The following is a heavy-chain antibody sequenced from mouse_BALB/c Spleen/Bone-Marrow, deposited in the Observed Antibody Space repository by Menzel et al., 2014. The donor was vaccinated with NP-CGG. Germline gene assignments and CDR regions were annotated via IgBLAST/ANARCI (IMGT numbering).Heavy chain of an antibody. J-gene: IGHJ3*01. CDR3: ARHNYDKTWFAY. CDR2: ISNGGGST. V-gene: IGHV5-12*02. CDR1: GFTFSDYY. Sequence: EVQLVESGGGLVQPGGSLKLSCATSGFTFSDYYMYWVRQTPEKRLEWVAYISNGGGSTYIPDTVKGRFTISRDNAKNTLYLQMSRLKSEDTAMYYCARHNYDKTWFAYWGQGTLVTVSA. D-gene: IGHD2-4*01.